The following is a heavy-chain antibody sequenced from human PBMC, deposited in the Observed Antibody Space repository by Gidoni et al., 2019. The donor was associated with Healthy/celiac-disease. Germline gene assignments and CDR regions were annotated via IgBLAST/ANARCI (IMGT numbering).Heavy chain of an antibody. J-gene: IGHJ3*02. CDR1: GFTVSSNY. Sequence: EVQLVESGGGLIQPGGSLRLSCAASGFTVSSNYMRWVRQAPWTGLEWVSVIYSGGTTYYADSVKGGFTIARDNSKNTLYLQMNSLRAEDTAVYDCARVSSSSWYGYAFDIWGQGTMVTVSS. CDR2: IYSGGTT. V-gene: IGHV3-53*01. D-gene: IGHD6-13*01. CDR3: ARVSSSSWYGYAFDI.